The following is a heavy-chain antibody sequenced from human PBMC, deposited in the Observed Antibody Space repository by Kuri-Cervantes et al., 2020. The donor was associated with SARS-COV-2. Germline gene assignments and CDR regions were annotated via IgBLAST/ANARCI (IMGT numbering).Heavy chain of an antibody. Sequence: LSLTCAASGFTFSSYAMSWVRQAPGKGLEWVSAISGSGGSTYYADSVKGRFTISRDNSKNTLYLQMNNLRAEDTAVYYCAKDLGRPNRFDPWGQGTLVTVSS. CDR2: ISGSGGST. CDR3: AKDLGRPNRFDP. V-gene: IGHV3-23*01. J-gene: IGHJ5*02. CDR1: GFTFSSYA.